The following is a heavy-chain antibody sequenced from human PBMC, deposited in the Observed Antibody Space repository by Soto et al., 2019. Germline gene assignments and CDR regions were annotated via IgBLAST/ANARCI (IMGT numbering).Heavy chain of an antibody. CDR1: GFNFDDYA. D-gene: IGHD4-4*01. J-gene: IGHJ4*02. CDR2: INWNSDTI. Sequence: SLRFSCAASGFNFDDYAMRWVRQATGKGPEWVSGINWNSDTIGYADSVKGRFTVSRDNAKGSLLLQMSGLRVEDTAVYFCAMSYSNDLYSHFESWGQGTPVTVSS. V-gene: IGHV3-9*01. CDR3: AMSYSNDLYSHFES.